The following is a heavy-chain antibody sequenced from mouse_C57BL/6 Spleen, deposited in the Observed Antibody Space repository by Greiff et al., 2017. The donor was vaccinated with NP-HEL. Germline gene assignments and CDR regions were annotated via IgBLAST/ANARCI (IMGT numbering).Heavy chain of an antibody. D-gene: IGHD1-1*01. CDR3: AREGDSFSLRGSKDYYAMDY. Sequence: QVQLQQPGAELVKPGASVKLSCKASGYTFTSYWMHWVKQRPGQGLEWIGMIHPNSGSTNYNEKFKSKATLTVDKSSSTAYMQLSSLTSEDSAVYYCAREGDSFSLRGSKDYYAMDYWGQGTSVTVSS. V-gene: IGHV1-64*01. CDR2: IHPNSGST. J-gene: IGHJ4*01. CDR1: GYTFTSYW.